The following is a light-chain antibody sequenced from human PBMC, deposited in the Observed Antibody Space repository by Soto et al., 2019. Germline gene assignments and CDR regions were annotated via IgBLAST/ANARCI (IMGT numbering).Light chain of an antibody. V-gene: IGKV1-5*01. CDR3: QQLNSYPLT. Sequence: DIQMTQSPSTLSASVGDSVTITCRASQSISSWLGWYQQKVGEAPKLLIYDASNLQSGIPSRFSGSGSGTDFTLTISSLPPEDFSTYYCQQLNSYPLTFGGGTKVDIK. J-gene: IGKJ4*01. CDR1: QSISSW. CDR2: DAS.